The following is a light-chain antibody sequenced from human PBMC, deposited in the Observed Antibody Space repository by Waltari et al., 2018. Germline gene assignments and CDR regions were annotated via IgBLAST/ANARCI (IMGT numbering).Light chain of an antibody. CDR3: CAYAGSYILL. V-gene: IGLV2-11*01. J-gene: IGLJ3*02. CDR2: DVS. Sequence: QSALTQPRSVSGSPGQSVTISCTGTRRDIGGHNDVPWYQQHPGKAPKVMIYDVSKRPSGVPDRFSGSKSDSTASLTISGLQADDEADYYCCAYAGSYILLFGGGTKLTVL. CDR1: RRDIGGHND.